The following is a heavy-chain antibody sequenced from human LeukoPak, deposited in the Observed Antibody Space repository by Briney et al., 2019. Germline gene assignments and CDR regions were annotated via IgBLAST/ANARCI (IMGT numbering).Heavy chain of an antibody. CDR3: ARGTTATRGWFDP. D-gene: IGHD1-1*01. V-gene: IGHV4-61*02. Sequence: SLTLSLTCTVSGGSISSGSYYWSWIRQPAGKGLEWIGRIYTSGSTNYNPSLKSRVTISVDTSKNQFSLKLSSVTAADTAVYYCARGTTATRGWFDPWGQGTLVTVSS. CDR2: IYTSGST. CDR1: GGSISSGSYY. J-gene: IGHJ5*02.